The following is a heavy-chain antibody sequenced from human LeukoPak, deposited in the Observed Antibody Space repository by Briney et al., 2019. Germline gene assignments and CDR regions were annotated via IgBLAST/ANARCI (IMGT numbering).Heavy chain of an antibody. CDR1: GGSISSYY. CDR3: ARDGGNSGY. V-gene: IGHV4-59*12. J-gene: IGHJ4*02. D-gene: IGHD4-23*01. CDR2: IYYSGST. Sequence: SETLSLTCTVSGGSISSYYWSWIRQPPGKGLEWIGYIYYSGSTNYNPSLKRRVIISVDTSKNQFSLKLSSVTAADTAVYYCARDGGNSGYWGQGTLVTVSS.